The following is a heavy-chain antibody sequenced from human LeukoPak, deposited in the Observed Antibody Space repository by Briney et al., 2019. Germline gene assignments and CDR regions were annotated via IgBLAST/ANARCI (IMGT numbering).Heavy chain of an antibody. J-gene: IGHJ4*02. D-gene: IGHD2/OR15-2a*01. CDR2: INQDGSEK. Sequence: GGSLRLLCAASGFTFSSHWMSWVRQAPGKGLEWVANINQDGSEKYYVDSVKGRFTISRDNARNSLYLQMNSLRAEDTAVYFCARDGVATGIYFDYWGQGTLVTVSS. V-gene: IGHV3-7*04. CDR3: ARDGVATGIYFDY. CDR1: GFTFSSHW.